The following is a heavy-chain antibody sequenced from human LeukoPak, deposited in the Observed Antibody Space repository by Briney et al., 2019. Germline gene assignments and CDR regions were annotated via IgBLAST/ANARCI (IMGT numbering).Heavy chain of an antibody. CDR1: GFTFDDYA. CDR3: AKEERYFDY. CDR2: ISWNSGSI. J-gene: IGHJ4*02. Sequence: PGRSLRLSCAASGFTFDDYAMHWVRQAPGKGLEWVSGISWNSGSIGYADSVKGRFTISRDNAKNSLYLQMNSLRAEDTAVYYCAKEERYFDYWGQGTLVTVSS. V-gene: IGHV3-9*01. D-gene: IGHD1-1*01.